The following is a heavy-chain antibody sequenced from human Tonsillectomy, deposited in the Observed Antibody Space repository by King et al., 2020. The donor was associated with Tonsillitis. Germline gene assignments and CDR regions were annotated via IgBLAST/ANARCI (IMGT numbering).Heavy chain of an antibody. D-gene: IGHD3-22*01. CDR1: GFTFSRYW. Sequence: VQLVESGGGLVQPGGSLRLSCAGSGFTFSRYWMSWVRQAPGKGLEWVANMNQDGSEKYYVDSVKGRFTISRDNAKNSLYLQMNSLRAEDTAVFYCARDVSSGYHYLDYWGQGTLVTVSS. CDR2: MNQDGSEK. CDR3: ARDVSSGYHYLDY. J-gene: IGHJ4*02. V-gene: IGHV3-7*01.